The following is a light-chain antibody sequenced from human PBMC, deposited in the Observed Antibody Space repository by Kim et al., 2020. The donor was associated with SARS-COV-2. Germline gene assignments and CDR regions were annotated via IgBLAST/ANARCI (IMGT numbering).Light chain of an antibody. Sequence: QRVTISCSGSRSNIGSNLVAWYQQFPGMAPKFLVHSDNQLPSGVPDRFSGSKSGTTASLAINGLQSEDEAEYFCAVWDDSLNGPVFGGGTKVTVL. V-gene: IGLV1-44*01. CDR1: RSNIGSNL. J-gene: IGLJ2*01. CDR3: AVWDDSLNGPV. CDR2: SDN.